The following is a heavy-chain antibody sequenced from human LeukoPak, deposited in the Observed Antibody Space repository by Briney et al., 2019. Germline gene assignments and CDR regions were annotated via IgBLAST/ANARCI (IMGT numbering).Heavy chain of an antibody. J-gene: IGHJ6*02. CDR1: GGSFSGYY. CDR3: AREGSGSPHYGMDV. Sequence: KPSETLSLTCAVYGGSFSGYYWSWIRQPPGKGLEWIGEINHSGSTNYNPSLKSRVTISVDTSKNQFSLKLSSVTAADTAVYYCAREGSGSPHYGMDVWGQGTTVTVSS. V-gene: IGHV4-34*01. D-gene: IGHD3-10*01. CDR2: INHSGST.